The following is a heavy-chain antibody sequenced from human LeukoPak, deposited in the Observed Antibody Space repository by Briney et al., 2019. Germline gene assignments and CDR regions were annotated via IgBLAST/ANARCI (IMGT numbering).Heavy chain of an antibody. J-gene: IGHJ5*02. CDR2: ISGSGTNT. D-gene: IGHD4-17*01. CDR3: AKRRDYGDYLYDH. Sequence: GGSLRLSCAASGFTFSSYGMSWVRQAPGKGLECVSGISGSGTNTYYADSVKGRFTISRDNSKNTLHLQMNSLRAEDTAVYYCAKRRDYGDYLYDHWGQGTLVSVSS. CDR1: GFTFSSYG. V-gene: IGHV3-23*01.